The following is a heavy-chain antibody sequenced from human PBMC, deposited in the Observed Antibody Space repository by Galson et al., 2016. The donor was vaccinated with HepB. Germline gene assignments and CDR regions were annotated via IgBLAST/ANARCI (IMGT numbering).Heavy chain of an antibody. CDR1: GFSFSSYW. Sequence: SLRLSCAASGFSFSSYWIHWVRQVPGKGLVWVSRINSDGSHTSYADSVKGRFTISRDNAKNTLFLQLNSLRAEDTAVYYCARDVSDSSQKVVLPNDAFDLWGQGTLVIVSS. CDR2: INSDGSHT. J-gene: IGHJ3*01. CDR3: ARDVSDSSQKVVLPNDAFDL. V-gene: IGHV3-74*01. D-gene: IGHD2-21*01.